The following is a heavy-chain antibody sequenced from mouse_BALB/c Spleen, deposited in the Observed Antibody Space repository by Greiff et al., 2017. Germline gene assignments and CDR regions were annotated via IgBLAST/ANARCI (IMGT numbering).Heavy chain of an antibody. CDR1: GFTFSSFG. CDR2: ISSGSSTI. J-gene: IGHJ2*01. D-gene: IGHD1-1*01. CDR3: ARSGITTDFDY. V-gene: IGHV5-17*02. Sequence: EVQLQESGGGLVQPGGSRKLSCAASGFTFSSFGMHWVRQAPEKGLEWVAYISSGSSTIYYADTVKGRFTISRDNPKNTLFLQMTSLRSEDTAMYYCARSGITTDFDYWGQGTTLTVSS.